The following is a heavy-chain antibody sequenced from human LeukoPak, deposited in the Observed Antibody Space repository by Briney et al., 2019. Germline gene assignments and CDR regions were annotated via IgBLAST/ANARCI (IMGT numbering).Heavy chain of an antibody. CDR3: ARGGIAARRPFHY. Sequence: SETLSLTCAVYGGSFSGYYWSWIRQPPGKGLEWIGEINHSGSTNYNPSLKSRVTISVDTSKNQFSLKLSSVTAADTAVYYCARGGIAARRPFHYWGQGTLVTVSS. CDR1: GGSFSGYY. D-gene: IGHD6-6*01. CDR2: INHSGST. V-gene: IGHV4-34*01. J-gene: IGHJ4*02.